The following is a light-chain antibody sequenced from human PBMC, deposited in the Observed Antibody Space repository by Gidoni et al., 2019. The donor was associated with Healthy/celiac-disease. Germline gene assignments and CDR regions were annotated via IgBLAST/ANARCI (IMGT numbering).Light chain of an antibody. J-gene: IGKJ5*01. V-gene: IGKV3-15*01. CDR1: QSVSSN. CDR3: QQYNNWPPIT. Sequence: EIVMTQSPATLSLYPGETATLSCRASQSVSSNLAWYQQKPGQAPRLLIYGASTRATGIPARFSGSESGTEFTLTIRSRQSEDFAVYYCQQYNNWPPITFGQGTRLEIK. CDR2: GAS.